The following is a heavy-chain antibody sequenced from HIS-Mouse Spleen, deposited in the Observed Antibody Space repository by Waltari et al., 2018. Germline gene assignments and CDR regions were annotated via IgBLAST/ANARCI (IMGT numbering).Heavy chain of an antibody. CDR3: AREIPYSSSWYDWYFDL. D-gene: IGHD6-13*01. CDR1: GRPISRRRYY. Sequence: QLQLQESGPGLVKPSETLSLTCTVSGRPISRRRYYWGWIRQPPGKGLEWIGSIYYSGSTYYNPSLKSRVTISVDTSKNQFSLKLSSVTAADTAVYYCAREIPYSSSWYDWYFDLWGRGTLVTVSS. V-gene: IGHV4-39*07. J-gene: IGHJ2*01. CDR2: IYYSGST.